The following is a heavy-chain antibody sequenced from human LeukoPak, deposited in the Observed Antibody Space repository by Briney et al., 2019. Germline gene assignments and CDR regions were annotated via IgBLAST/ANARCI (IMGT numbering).Heavy chain of an antibody. D-gene: IGHD3-22*01. J-gene: IGHJ4*02. CDR3: ADYDSSGYPST. CDR2: ISSSSSYI. CDR1: GFTLSSYS. V-gene: IGHV3-21*01. Sequence: GGSLRLSCAASGFTLSSYSMNWVRQAPGKGLEWVSSISSSSSYIYYADSMKGRFTISRDNAKNSLYLQMNSLRAEDTAVYYCADYDSSGYPSTWGQGTLVTVSS.